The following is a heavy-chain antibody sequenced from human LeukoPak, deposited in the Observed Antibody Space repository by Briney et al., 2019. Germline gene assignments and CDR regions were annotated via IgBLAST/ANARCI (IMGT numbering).Heavy chain of an antibody. CDR1: GGSISSSSYY. V-gene: IGHV4-39*01. CDR2: IYYSGST. J-gene: IGHJ3*02. Sequence: PSETLSLTCTVSGGSISSSSYYWGWIRQPPGKGLEWIGSIYYSGSTYYNPSLKSRVTISVDTSKNQFSLKLSSVTAADTAVYYCARQSPAYYYGSGRRAFDIWGQGTMVTVSS. D-gene: IGHD3-10*01. CDR3: ARQSPAYYYGSGRRAFDI.